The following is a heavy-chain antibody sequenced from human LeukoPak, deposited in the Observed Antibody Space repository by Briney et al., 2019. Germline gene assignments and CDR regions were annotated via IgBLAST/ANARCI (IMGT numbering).Heavy chain of an antibody. V-gene: IGHV3-48*04. Sequence: GGSLRLSCAASGFTFSSYSMNWVRQAPGKGLEWVSYISSSSSTIYYADSVKGRFTISRDNAKNSLYLQMNSLRAEDTAVYYCARQSPAVAAPLDYWGQGTLVTVSS. D-gene: IGHD6-19*01. CDR3: ARQSPAVAAPLDY. J-gene: IGHJ4*02. CDR1: GFTFSSYS. CDR2: ISSSSSTI.